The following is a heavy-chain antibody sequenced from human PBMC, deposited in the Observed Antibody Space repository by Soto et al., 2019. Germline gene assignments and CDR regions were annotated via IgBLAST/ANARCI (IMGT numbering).Heavy chain of an antibody. CDR1: GYSFTKYY. CDR3: ARTEAVAGNHNRFDP. V-gene: IGHV5-51*01. Sequence: EVQLVQSGAEVKKPGESLTISCQGSGYSFTKYYIAWVRQMPGKALEWMGTIYPRDSNTRYSPSFQGQVTFSVDKSITTAYLQWSSLKASDTAMYYCARTEAVAGNHNRFDPWGQGTLVTVSS. CDR2: IYPRDSNT. D-gene: IGHD6-19*01. J-gene: IGHJ5*02.